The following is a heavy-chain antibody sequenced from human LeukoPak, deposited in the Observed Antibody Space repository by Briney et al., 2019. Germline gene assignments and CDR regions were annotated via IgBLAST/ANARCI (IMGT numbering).Heavy chain of an antibody. CDR2: IKQDGSEK. V-gene: IGHV3-7*01. CDR3: ARDPFCSSTSCYH. J-gene: IGHJ4*02. D-gene: IGHD2-2*01. CDR1: GFTFSSYW. Sequence: AGGSLKLSCAASGFTFSSYWMSWVRQAPGKGLEWVANIKQDGSEKYYVDSVKGRFTISRDNAKNSLYLQMNSLRAEDTAVYYCARDPFCSSTSCYHWGQGTLVTVSS.